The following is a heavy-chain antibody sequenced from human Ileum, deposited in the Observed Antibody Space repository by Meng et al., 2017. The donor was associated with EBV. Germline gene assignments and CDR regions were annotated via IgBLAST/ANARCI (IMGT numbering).Heavy chain of an antibody. CDR3: ARAHPVVYFFDY. CDR2: IQHSGST. Sequence: LQRQVSGSGLGKPSQTLAPTCAVSGASISSGGHSWSWIRQPPGKGLEWIGDIQHSGSTYYNPSLKSRVTISVDRSRNQFSLKLSSVTAADTAVYYCARAHPVVYFFDYWGQGTLVTVSS. D-gene: IGHD4-23*01. J-gene: IGHJ4*02. V-gene: IGHV4-30-2*01. CDR1: GASISSGGHS.